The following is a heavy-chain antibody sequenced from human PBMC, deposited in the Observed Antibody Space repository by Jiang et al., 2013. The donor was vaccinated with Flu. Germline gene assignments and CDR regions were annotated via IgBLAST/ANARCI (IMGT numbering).Heavy chain of an antibody. CDR1: GGSISSGGYY. J-gene: IGHJ3*02. D-gene: IGHD2-15*01. V-gene: IGHV4-31*03. Sequence: GSGLVKPSQTLSLTCTVSGGSISSGGYYWSWIRQHPGKGLEWIGYIYYSGSTYYNPSLKSRVTISVDTSKNQFSLKLSSVTAADTAVYYCAREGSSGGSRPGAFDIWGQGTSGHRLF. CDR3: AREGSSGGSRPGAFDI. CDR2: IYYSGST.